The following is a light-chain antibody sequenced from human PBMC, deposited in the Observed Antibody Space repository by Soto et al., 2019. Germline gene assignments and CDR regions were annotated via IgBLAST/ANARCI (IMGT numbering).Light chain of an antibody. CDR2: GAS. CDR1: QSIGSNY. J-gene: IGKJ2*01. V-gene: IGKV3-20*01. Sequence: DIVLTQSPGTLSLSPGERATLSCRASQSIGSNYLAWYQQKPGQAPRLLIYGASSRATGIPDRFSGSGSGTDFTLTISRLEPEDFAVFYCQQYDASPYTFGQGTKLEIK. CDR3: QQYDASPYT.